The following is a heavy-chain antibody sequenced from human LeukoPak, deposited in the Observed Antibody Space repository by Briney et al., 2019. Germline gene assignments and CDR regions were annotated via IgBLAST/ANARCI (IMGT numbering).Heavy chain of an antibody. V-gene: IGHV4-59*12. Sequence: PSETLSLTCTVSSGSISSYYWSWIRQPPGKGLEWIGNIHYSGSTNYNPPLKSRVTIAVETSNDHFSLKLSSVTAADTAVYYCVGYCSGGSCSYFDYWGQGTLVTVSS. D-gene: IGHD2-15*01. CDR1: SGSISSYY. J-gene: IGHJ4*02. CDR2: IHYSGST. CDR3: VGYCSGGSCSYFDY.